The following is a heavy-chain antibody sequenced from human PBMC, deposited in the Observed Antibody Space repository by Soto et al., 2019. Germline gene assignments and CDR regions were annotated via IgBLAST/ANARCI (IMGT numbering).Heavy chain of an antibody. V-gene: IGHV4-34*01. CDR3: ARSSQLYYYYMDV. J-gene: IGHJ6*03. CDR2: INHSGST. CDR1: DGSFIGYY. D-gene: IGHD6-6*01. Sequence: PSETLSLTCAVYDGSFIGYYWRWIRQHPEKGLEWIGEINHSGSTNYNPSLKSRVTISVDTSKNQFSLKLSSVTAADTAVYYCARSSQLYYYYMDVWGKGTMVTVSS.